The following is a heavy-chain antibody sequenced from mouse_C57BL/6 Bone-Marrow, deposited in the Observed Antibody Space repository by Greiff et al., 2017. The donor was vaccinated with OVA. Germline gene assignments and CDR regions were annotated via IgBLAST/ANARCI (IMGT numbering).Heavy chain of an antibody. CDR1: GYSITSGYY. J-gene: IGHJ3*01. Sequence: EVQLVESGPGLVKPSQSLSLTCSVTGYSITSGYYWNWIRQFPGNKLEWMGYISYDGSNNYNPSLKNRISITRDTSKNQFFLKLNSVTTEDTATYYCARGKDYPLAYWGQGTLVTVSA. CDR2: ISYDGSN. V-gene: IGHV3-6*01. D-gene: IGHD2-4*01. CDR3: ARGKDYPLAY.